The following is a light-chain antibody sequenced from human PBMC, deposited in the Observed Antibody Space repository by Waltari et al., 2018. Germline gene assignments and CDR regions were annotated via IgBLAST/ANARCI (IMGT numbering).Light chain of an antibody. V-gene: IGKV1-5*03. CDR2: KAS. J-gene: IGKJ1*01. Sequence: DIQTTQSPSSLSASVVDRVTITCRASQTINNWLAWYQQKPGKAPKLLIYKASTLESGVPSRFSGSGSGTEFTLTISSLQPGDFATYYCQQFSSFPWTFGHGTKVEIK. CDR3: QQFSSFPWT. CDR1: QTINNW.